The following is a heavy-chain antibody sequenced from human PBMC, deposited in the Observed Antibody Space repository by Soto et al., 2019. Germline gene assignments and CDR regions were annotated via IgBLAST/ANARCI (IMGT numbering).Heavy chain of an antibody. V-gene: IGHV3-74*01. J-gene: IGHJ6*04. D-gene: IGHD2-21*01. CDR3: ARLSGDHSAFFSYGMDA. Sequence: PGGSLRLSCAASGFTFDTYWMNWVRQAPGKAPEWLSGINRDGTISSYADSVKGRFTISRANARNTLSLLLNSLRADDTAVYYCARLSGDHSAFFSYGMDAWGRGTTVTVSS. CDR2: INRDGTIS. CDR1: GFTFDTYW.